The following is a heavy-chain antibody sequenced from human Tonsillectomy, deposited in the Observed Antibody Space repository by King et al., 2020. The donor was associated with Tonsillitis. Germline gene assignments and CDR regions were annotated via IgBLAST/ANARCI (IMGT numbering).Heavy chain of an antibody. CDR3: ASDSHAYGSGIGGFFDY. J-gene: IGHJ4*02. CDR1: GFTFSSYA. CDR2: ISYDGSNK. D-gene: IGHD3-10*01. V-gene: IGHV3-30-3*01. Sequence: VQLVESGGGVVQPGRSLRLSCAASGFTFSSYAMHWVRQAPGKGLEWVAVISYDGSNKYYADSVKGRFTISRDNSKNTLYLQLDSLRPEDTAIYYCASDSHAYGSGIGGFFDYWGQGTLVTVSS.